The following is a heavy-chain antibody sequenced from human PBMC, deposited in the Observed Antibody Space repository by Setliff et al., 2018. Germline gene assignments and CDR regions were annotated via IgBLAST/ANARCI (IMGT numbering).Heavy chain of an antibody. Sequence: ASVKVSCKASGYTFTDYAMHWVRQAPGQRLEWMGWINPGNGNTKYSQKFQGRVTITRDTSASTAYMDLSSLRSDDMAVYCCARGSRGFDYWGQGALVTVSS. CDR2: INPGNGNT. CDR3: ARGSRGFDY. V-gene: IGHV1-3*01. J-gene: IGHJ4*02. CDR1: GYTFTDYA.